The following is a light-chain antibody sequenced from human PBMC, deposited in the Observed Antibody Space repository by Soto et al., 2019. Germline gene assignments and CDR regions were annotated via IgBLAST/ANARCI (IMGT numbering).Light chain of an antibody. CDR3: QQSKNWPLT. J-gene: IGKJ4*01. Sequence: EIVLTQSPGTLSLSPGERATLSCRASQTISTYLVWYQQKPGQTPRLLIYDASNRATGVPARFSGSGSGTDFTLTISSLEPEDFAVYYCQQSKNWPLTFGGGTKVEIK. CDR2: DAS. CDR1: QTISTY. V-gene: IGKV3-11*01.